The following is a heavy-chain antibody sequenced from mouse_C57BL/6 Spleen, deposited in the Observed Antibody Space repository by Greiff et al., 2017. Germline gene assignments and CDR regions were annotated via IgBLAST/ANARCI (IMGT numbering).Heavy chain of an antibody. D-gene: IGHD2-4*01. CDR1: GYAFSSYW. CDR2: IYPGDGDT. V-gene: IGHV1-80*01. J-gene: IGHJ3*01. Sequence: QVQLQQSGAELVKPGASVKISCKASGYAFSSYWMNWVKQRPGKGLEWIGQIYPGDGDTNYNGKFKGKATLTADKSSSTAYMQLSSLTSEDSAVYFCARGGDYAGPWFAYWGQGTLVTVSA. CDR3: ARGGDYAGPWFAY.